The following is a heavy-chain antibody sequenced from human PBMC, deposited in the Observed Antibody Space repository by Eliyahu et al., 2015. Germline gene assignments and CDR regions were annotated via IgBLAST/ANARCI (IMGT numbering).Heavy chain of an antibody. J-gene: IGHJ4*02. CDR2: IIHSGST. CDR3: ASSIEGYCSGGSCYSLTYFDY. D-gene: IGHD2-15*01. Sequence: QVQLQQWGAGLLKPSETLSLTCAVYGGSFSGYYWSWIRQPSGKGLEWIGEIIHSGSTNYNPSLKSRVTISVDTSKNQFSLKLSSLSAADTAVYYCASSIEGYCSGGSCYSLTYFDYWGQGTLVTVSS. V-gene: IGHV4-34*12. CDR1: GGSFSGYY.